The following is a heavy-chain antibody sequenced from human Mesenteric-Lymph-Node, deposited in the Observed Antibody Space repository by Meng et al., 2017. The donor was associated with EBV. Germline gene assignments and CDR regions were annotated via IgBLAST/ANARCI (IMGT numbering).Heavy chain of an antibody. V-gene: IGHV4-61*01. CDR1: GGSVTSGSYY. D-gene: IGHD1-1*01. Sequence: QVQPQESAPGLVKPSETLSLPCTVAGGSVTSGSYYWNWIRQPPGKRLEWIGYIHYSGSTNYNPSLKSQITISVDTSKNQLSLRVSHVTAADTAVYYCARGRRGVQYFDFWGQGALVTVSS. J-gene: IGHJ4*02. CDR2: IHYSGST. CDR3: ARGRRGVQYFDF.